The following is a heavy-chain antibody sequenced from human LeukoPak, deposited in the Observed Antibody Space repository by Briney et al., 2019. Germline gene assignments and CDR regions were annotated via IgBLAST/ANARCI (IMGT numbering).Heavy chain of an antibody. CDR1: GGSFSGYY. D-gene: IGHD6-13*01. Sequence: SETLSLTCAVYGGSFSGYYWSWIRQPPGKGLEWIGEINHSGSTNYNPSLKSRVTISVDTSKNQFSLKLSSVTAADTAVYYCARGPYSSSWPLAYYYYYYMDVWGKGTTVTVSS. CDR2: INHSGST. CDR3: ARGPYSSSWPLAYYYYYYMDV. V-gene: IGHV4-34*01. J-gene: IGHJ6*03.